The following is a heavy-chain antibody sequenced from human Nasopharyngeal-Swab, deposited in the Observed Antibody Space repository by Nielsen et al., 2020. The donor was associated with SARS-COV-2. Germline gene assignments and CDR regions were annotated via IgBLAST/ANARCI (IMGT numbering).Heavy chain of an antibody. D-gene: IGHD3-10*01. Sequence: SETLSPTCNVSGGSITNTKYYWAWIRQPPGKGPEWIGSIHYGGRTYYKPSLKSRIGMAVDTSKNQFSLELRSVTAADAAIYYCASLLLWFGELSDDYWGQGTLVTVSS. J-gene: IGHJ4*02. CDR3: ASLLLWFGELSDDY. CDR2: IHYGGRT. V-gene: IGHV4-39*01. CDR1: GGSITNTKYY.